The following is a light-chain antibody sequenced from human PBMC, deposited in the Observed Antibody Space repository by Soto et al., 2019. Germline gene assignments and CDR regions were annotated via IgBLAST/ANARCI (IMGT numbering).Light chain of an antibody. J-gene: IGLJ1*01. V-gene: IGLV7-46*01. CDR2: EVS. CDR3: SSYTSSSTPV. CDR1: TGAVTSGHY. Sequence: QAVVTQEPSLTVSPGGTVTLTCGSSTGAVTSGHYPYWFQQKPGQAPRTLIYEVSNRPSGVSNRFSGSKSGNTASLTISGLQAEDEADYYCSSYTSSSTPVFGTGTKLTVL.